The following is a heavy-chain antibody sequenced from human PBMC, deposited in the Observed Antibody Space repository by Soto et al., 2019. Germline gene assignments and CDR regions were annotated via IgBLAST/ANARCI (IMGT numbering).Heavy chain of an antibody. Sequence: PGGSLRLSCGASGFTFSDSFMSWIRQAPGKGLEFVSYINRKSTYTSYAVSVRGRFTISRDNAKNSLYLQMNSLRVEDTAVYYCASGTYSADDVYDIWGQGTMVTV. D-gene: IGHD1-26*01. CDR3: ASGTYSADDVYDI. CDR1: GFTFSDSF. CDR2: INRKSTYT. J-gene: IGHJ3*02. V-gene: IGHV3-11*06.